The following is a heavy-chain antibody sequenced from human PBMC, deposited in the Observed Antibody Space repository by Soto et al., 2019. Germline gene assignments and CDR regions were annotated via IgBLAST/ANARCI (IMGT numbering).Heavy chain of an antibody. Sequence: PSETLSLTCAVSGGSLSSGGYSWSWIRQPPGKGLEWIGSIYYSGSTYYNPSLKSRVTISVDTSKNQFSLKLSSVTAADTAVYYCARQYYDILTGYSQQFTYFDYWGQGTLVTVSS. D-gene: IGHD3-9*01. CDR1: GGSLSSGGYS. J-gene: IGHJ4*02. CDR2: IYYSGST. CDR3: ARQYYDILTGYSQQFTYFDY. V-gene: IGHV4-30-2*03.